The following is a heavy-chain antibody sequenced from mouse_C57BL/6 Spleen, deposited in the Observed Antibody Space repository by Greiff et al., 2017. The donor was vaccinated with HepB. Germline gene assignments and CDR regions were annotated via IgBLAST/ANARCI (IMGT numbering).Heavy chain of an antibody. Sequence: QVQLQQSGPELVKPGASVKISCKASGYAFSSSWMNWVKQRPGKGLEWIGRIYPGDGDTNYNGKFKGKATLTADKSSSTAYMQLSSLTSEDSAVYFCARLLRYDYAMDYWGQGTSVTVSS. J-gene: IGHJ4*01. CDR3: ARLLRYDYAMDY. V-gene: IGHV1-82*01. CDR2: IYPGDGDT. CDR1: GYAFSSSW. D-gene: IGHD1-1*01.